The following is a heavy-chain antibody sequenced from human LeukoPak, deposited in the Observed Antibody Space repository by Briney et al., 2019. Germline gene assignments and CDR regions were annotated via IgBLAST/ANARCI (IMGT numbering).Heavy chain of an antibody. CDR3: AKSTRAVMAMMDV. CDR2: ISSRSTYI. CDR1: GFTFSSYS. D-gene: IGHD3-16*01. V-gene: IGHV3-21*01. J-gene: IGHJ6*04. Sequence: GGSLRLSCAASGFTFSSYSMNWVGQAPGQGMEWVSSISSRSTYIYHADSVKGRFTISRYNAKNSLFLQMNSLRAEDTAVYFCAKSTRAVMAMMDVWGKGTTVTVSS.